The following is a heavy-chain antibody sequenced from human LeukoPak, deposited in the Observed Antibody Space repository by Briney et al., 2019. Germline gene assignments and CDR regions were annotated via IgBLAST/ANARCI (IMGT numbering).Heavy chain of an antibody. D-gene: IGHD3-10*01. J-gene: IGHJ6*03. CDR3: ARGDSADYYMDV. V-gene: IGHV1-8*01. Sequence: ASVKVSCKASGYTFTSYDINWVRQATGQGLEWMGWMNPNSGNTGYAQKFQGRVTMTRNTSISTAYMELSSLRSEDMAVYYCARGDSADYYMDVWGKGTTVTVSS. CDR2: MNPNSGNT. CDR1: GYTFTSYD.